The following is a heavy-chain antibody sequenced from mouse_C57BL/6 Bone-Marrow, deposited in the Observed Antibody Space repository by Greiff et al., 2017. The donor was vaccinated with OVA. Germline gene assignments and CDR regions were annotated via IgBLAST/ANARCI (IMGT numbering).Heavy chain of an antibody. J-gene: IGHJ4*01. CDR1: GFTFSSYG. D-gene: IGHD1-1*01. CDR3: ARQAATVVAFYAMDY. V-gene: IGHV5-6*01. CDR2: ISSGGSYT. Sequence: EVKLVESGGDLVKPGGSLKLSCAASGFTFSSYGMSWVRQTPDKRLEWVATISSGGSYTYYPDSVKGRFTISRDNAKNTLYLQMSRLKSEDTAMYYCARQAATVVAFYAMDYWGQGTSVTVSS.